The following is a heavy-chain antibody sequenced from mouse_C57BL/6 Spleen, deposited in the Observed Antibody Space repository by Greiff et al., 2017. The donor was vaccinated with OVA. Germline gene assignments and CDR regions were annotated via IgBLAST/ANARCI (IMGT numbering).Heavy chain of an antibody. CDR1: GYTFTSYW. V-gene: IGHV1-69*01. J-gene: IGHJ1*03. CDR3: ARRTVVANWYFDV. CDR2: IDPSDSYT. Sequence: QVQLQQPGAELVMPGASVKLSCKASGYTFTSYWMHWVKQRPGQGLEWIGEIDPSDSYTNYNQTFKGKSTLTVDKSSSTAYMQLSSLTSEDSAVYYCARRTVVANWYFDVWGTGTTVTVSS. D-gene: IGHD1-1*01.